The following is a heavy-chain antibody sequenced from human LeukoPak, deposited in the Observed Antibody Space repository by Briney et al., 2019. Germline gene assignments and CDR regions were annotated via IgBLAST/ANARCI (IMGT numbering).Heavy chain of an antibody. CDR2: ISSSSSYI. CDR1: GFTFSSYS. Sequence: GGSLRLSCAASGFTFSSYSMNWVRQAPGKGLEWVSSISSSSSYIYYADSVKGRFTISRDNAKDSLYLQMNSLRAEDTAVYYCAIAVAGYYFDYWGQGTLVTVSS. D-gene: IGHD6-13*01. V-gene: IGHV3-21*01. J-gene: IGHJ4*02. CDR3: AIAVAGYYFDY.